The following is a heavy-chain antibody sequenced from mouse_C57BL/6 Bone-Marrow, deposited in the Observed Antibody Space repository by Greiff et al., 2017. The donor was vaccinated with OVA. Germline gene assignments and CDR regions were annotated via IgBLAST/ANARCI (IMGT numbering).Heavy chain of an antibody. D-gene: IGHD1-1*01. Sequence: DVKLQESGPGLAKPSQTLSLTCSVTGYSITSDYWNWIRKFPGNKLEYMGYISYSGSTYYNPSLKSRISITRDTSKNQYYLQLNSVTTEDTATYYCARVYYYGSSCLYFDVWGTGTTVTVSS. J-gene: IGHJ1*03. CDR3: ARVYYYGSSCLYFDV. CDR2: ISYSGST. CDR1: GYSITSDY. V-gene: IGHV3-8*01.